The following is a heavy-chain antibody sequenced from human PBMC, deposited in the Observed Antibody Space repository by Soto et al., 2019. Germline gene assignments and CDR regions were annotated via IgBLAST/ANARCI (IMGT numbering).Heavy chain of an antibody. CDR3: AREMSGDCLFPPCYYGMDV. V-gene: IGHV1-69*06. Sequence: SVKVSCKASGGTFSSYVISWVRQAPGQGLEWMGGIIPIFGTANYAQKFQGRVTITADKSTSTAYMELSSLRSEDTAVYYCAREMSGDCLFPPCYYGMDVWGQGTTVTVSS. CDR2: IIPIFGTA. D-gene: IGHD2-21*02. CDR1: GGTFSSYV. J-gene: IGHJ6*02.